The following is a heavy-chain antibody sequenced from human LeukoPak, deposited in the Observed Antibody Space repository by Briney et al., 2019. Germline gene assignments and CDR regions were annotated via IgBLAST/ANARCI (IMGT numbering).Heavy chain of an antibody. D-gene: IGHD3-22*01. Sequence: SETLSLTCTVSGGSISSYYWSWIRQPPGKGLEWIGYIYYSGSTNYNPSLKGRVTISVDTSKNQFSLKLSSVTAADTAVYYCARVLRDSSGYSSLSAFDIWGQGTMVTVSS. CDR1: GGSISSYY. CDR3: ARVLRDSSGYSSLSAFDI. J-gene: IGHJ3*02. V-gene: IGHV4-59*01. CDR2: IYYSGST.